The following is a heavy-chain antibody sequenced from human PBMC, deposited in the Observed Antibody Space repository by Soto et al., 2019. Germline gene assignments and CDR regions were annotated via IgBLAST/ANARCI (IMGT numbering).Heavy chain of an antibody. CDR1: GFTFSSYG. J-gene: IGHJ5*02. D-gene: IGHD6-19*01. CDR2: IWYDGSNR. CDR3: ARDRGGKQWPTNWFDP. Sequence: QVQLVESGGGVVQPGRSLRLSCAASGFTFSSYGMHWVRQAPGKGLEWVAVIWYDGSNRYYADSVKGRLTIYRDNSKNTLYLQMNSLRAEDTAVYYCARDRGGKQWPTNWFDPWGQGTLVTVSS. V-gene: IGHV3-33*01.